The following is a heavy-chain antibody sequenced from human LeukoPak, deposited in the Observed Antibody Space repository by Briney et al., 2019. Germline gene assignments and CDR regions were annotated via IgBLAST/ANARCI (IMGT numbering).Heavy chain of an antibody. D-gene: IGHD6-6*01. V-gene: IGHV3-53*01. CDR3: ARESPDRPGFDY. CDR2: IYSGGSGVTT. CDR1: GVTVNSNY. Sequence: PGGSLRLSCEASGVTVNSNYMNWVRQAPGQGLEWVSVIYSGGSGVTTYYADSVKGRFAISRDSSKNTLYLQMNSLRAEDTAVYYCARESPDRPGFDYWAREPWSPSPQ. J-gene: IGHJ4*02.